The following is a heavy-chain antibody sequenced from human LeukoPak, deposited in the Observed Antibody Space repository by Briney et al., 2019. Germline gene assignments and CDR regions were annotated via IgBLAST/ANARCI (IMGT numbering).Heavy chain of an antibody. D-gene: IGHD1-26*01. J-gene: IGHJ4*02. CDR3: AKPVGASGGFDY. V-gene: IGHV3-23*01. Sequence: GGSLRLSCAASGFTFSSYGMSWVRQAPGKGLEWVSAISGSGGSTYYADSVKGRFTISRDNSKNTLYLQMNSLRAEDTAVYYCAKPVGASGGFDYWGQGTLVTASS. CDR1: GFTFSSYG. CDR2: ISGSGGST.